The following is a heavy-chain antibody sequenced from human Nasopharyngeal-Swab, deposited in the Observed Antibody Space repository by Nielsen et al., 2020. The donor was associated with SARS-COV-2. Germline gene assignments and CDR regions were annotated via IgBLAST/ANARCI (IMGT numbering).Heavy chain of an antibody. CDR3: AREQAAMYYFDY. J-gene: IGHJ4*02. CDR2: ISAYNGNT. CDR1: GYTFTSYG. V-gene: IGHV1-18*01. D-gene: IGHD2-2*01. Sequence: ASVKVSCKASGYTFTSYGISWVRQAPGQGLEWMGWISAYNGNTNYAQKLQGRVTMTTDTSTGTAYMELRSLRSDDTAVYYCAREQAAMYYFDYWGQGTLVTVSS.